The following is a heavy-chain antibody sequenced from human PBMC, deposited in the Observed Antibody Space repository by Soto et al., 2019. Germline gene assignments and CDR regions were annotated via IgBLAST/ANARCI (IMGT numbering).Heavy chain of an antibody. CDR2: IYWNDDK. J-gene: IGHJ6*02. Sequence: SGPTMVNPTQTLTLTCTFSGFSLSTSGVGVGWIRQPPGKALEWLALIYWNDDKRYSPSLKSRLTITKDTSKNQVVLTMTNMEPVDTATYSCAHHGSGYLADYYGMDVWGRGTTVTVSS. CDR3: AHHGSGYLADYYGMDV. CDR1: GFSLSTSGVG. V-gene: IGHV2-5*01. D-gene: IGHD3-3*01.